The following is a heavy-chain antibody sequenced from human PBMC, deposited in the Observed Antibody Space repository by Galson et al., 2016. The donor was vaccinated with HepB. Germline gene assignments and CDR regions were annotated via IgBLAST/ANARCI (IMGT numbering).Heavy chain of an antibody. CDR1: RYTFTNSW. J-gene: IGHJ4*02. Sequence: QSGAEVKQPGESLRISCKVSRYTFTNSWISWVRQIPGKGLEWMGRIDPSDSFANYSPSFQGHVTISVDRSITPAYLEWSSLKTSDTAIYYCARRRGSYSLEYWGQGTLVTVSS. D-gene: IGHD1-26*01. CDR3: ARRRGSYSLEY. V-gene: IGHV5-10-1*01. CDR2: IDPSDSFA.